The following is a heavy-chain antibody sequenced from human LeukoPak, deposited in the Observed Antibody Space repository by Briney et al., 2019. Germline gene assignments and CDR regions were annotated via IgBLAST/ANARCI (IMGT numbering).Heavy chain of an antibody. CDR2: INTNTGNP. D-gene: IGHD6-13*01. J-gene: IGHJ4*02. Sequence: GASVKVSCKASGYTFTSYAMNWVRQAPGQGLEWMGWINTNTGNPTYAQGFTGRFVFSLDTSVSTAYLQISSLKAEDTAVYYCAREGAAAGLYYFDYWGQGTLVTVSS. CDR1: GYTFTSYA. V-gene: IGHV7-4-1*02. CDR3: AREGAAAGLYYFDY.